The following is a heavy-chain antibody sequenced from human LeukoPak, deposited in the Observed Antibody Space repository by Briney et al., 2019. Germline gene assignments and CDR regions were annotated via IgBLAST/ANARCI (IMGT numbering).Heavy chain of an antibody. CDR1: GFTVSNNY. D-gene: IGHD5-24*01. J-gene: IGHJ4*02. V-gene: IGHV3-53*01. CDR3: AREADGYNYYFDY. CDR2: IYSGGST. Sequence: SGGSLRLACEVSGFTVSNNYMSWVRQAPGKGLEWVSVIYSGGSTYFADSVKGRFTIFRDNSKNTLYLQMNSLRAEDTAVYYCAREADGYNYYFDYWGQGTLVTVSS.